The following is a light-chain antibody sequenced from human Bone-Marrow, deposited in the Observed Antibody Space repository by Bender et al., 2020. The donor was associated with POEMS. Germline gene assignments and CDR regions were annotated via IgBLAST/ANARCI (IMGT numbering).Light chain of an antibody. CDR2: EVT. CDR3: CSYAGSRTYV. CDR1: SSDVGSYNF. J-gene: IGLJ1*01. V-gene: IGLV2-23*02. Sequence: HSALTQPRSVSGSPGQSITISCTGTSSDVGSYNFVSWYQQHPGKAPNLMIYEVTKRPSGVSNRFSGSKDGTTASLTISGLQAEDEADYYCCSYAGSRTYVFGTGTKVTVL.